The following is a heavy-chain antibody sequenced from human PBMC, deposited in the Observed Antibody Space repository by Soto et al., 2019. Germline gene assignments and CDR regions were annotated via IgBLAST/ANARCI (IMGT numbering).Heavy chain of an antibody. CDR2: ISGYNGGT. V-gene: IGHV1-18*01. D-gene: IGHD2-21*01. Sequence: QPQLVQSGVEVKKPGSSVRVTCKASGYPFINYGINWVRQAPGQGLEWMGWISGYNGGTNYGRKFRDRMTMATDTTRTTSYLERRSLRSDATDVYYCGKDGWHWARMHMCGMDVWGQGTTVTVSS. CDR3: GKDGWHWARMHMCGMDV. CDR1: GYPFINYG. J-gene: IGHJ6*02.